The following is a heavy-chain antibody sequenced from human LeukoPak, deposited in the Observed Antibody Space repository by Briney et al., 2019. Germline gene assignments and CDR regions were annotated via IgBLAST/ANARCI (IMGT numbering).Heavy chain of an antibody. D-gene: IGHD6-19*01. CDR1: GFTFSSYG. CDR3: ARDLYSSGQGEVDY. V-gene: IGHV3-33*01. Sequence: GGSLRLSCAASGFTFSSYGMHWVRQAPGKGLEWVAVIWYDGSNKYYADSVKGRFTISRDNSKNTLYLQMNSLRAEDTAVYYCARDLYSSGQGEVDYWGQGTLVTVSS. J-gene: IGHJ4*02. CDR2: IWYDGSNK.